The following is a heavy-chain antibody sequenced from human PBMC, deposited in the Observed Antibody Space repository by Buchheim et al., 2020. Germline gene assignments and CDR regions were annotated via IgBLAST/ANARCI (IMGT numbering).Heavy chain of an antibody. Sequence: EVQLVDSGGGLVQPGGSLRLSCAASGFTFSSYWMHWVRQAPGKGPVWVSRINTDGTDTSYADSVKGRFTISRDNARHTLYLQMNSPEAEDTAVYFCARGGTSGSLDYWGQGTL. CDR2: INTDGTDT. CDR3: ARGGTSGSLDY. CDR1: GFTFSSYW. V-gene: IGHV3-74*01. J-gene: IGHJ4*02. D-gene: IGHD3-10*01.